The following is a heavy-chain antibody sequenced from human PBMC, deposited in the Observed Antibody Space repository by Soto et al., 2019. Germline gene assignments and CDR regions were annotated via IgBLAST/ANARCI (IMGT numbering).Heavy chain of an antibody. CDR2: IYYSGST. V-gene: IGHV4-30-4*01. CDR3: ARVSRFLEWLLDYYYGMDV. J-gene: IGHJ6*02. D-gene: IGHD3-3*01. Sequence: RKGLEWIGYIYYSGSTYYNPSLKSRVTISVDTSKNQFSLKLSSVTAADTAVYYCARVSRFLEWLLDYYYGMDVWGQGTTVTVSS.